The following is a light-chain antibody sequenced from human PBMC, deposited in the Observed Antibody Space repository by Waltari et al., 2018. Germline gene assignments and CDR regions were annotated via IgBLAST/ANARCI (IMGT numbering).Light chain of an antibody. CDR3: QQYYSTPFT. J-gene: IGKJ3*01. CDR2: EAS. Sequence: SFLHRSGNKNKLGWYQQKPEQSPKLLMYEASTRESGVPDRFSGSGSGTDFTLTISSLQTEDVAVYYCQQYYSTPFTFGPGTKVDIK. CDR1: SFLHRSGNKNK. V-gene: IGKV4-1*01.